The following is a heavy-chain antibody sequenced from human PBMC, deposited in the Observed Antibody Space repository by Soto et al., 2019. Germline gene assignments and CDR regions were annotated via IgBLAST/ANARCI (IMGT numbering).Heavy chain of an antibody. CDR2: ISSSSSYT. V-gene: IGHV3-11*06. CDR3: ARGSGIGELSWFDP. Sequence: QVQLVESGGGLVKPGGSLRLSCAASGFTFSDYYMSWIRQAPGKGLEWVSYISSSSSYTNYADSVKGRFTISRDNAKNSLYLQMNSLRAEYTPAYYCARGSGIGELSWFDPWGQGTLVTVSS. D-gene: IGHD3-10*01. J-gene: IGHJ5*02. CDR1: GFTFSDYY.